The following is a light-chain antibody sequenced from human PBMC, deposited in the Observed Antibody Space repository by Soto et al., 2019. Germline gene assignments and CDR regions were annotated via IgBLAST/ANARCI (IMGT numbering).Light chain of an antibody. CDR3: QQYGRSPR. V-gene: IGKV3-20*01. CDR2: GAS. Sequence: EVAVTKSPATLSVSLGEGDTLSCRASQSVSNYLAWYQQKPGQAPRLLIYGASSRATGIPDRFSGSGSGTDFTLTISRLEPEDFAVYYCQQYGRSPRFGQGTKVDIK. J-gene: IGKJ1*01. CDR1: QSVSNY.